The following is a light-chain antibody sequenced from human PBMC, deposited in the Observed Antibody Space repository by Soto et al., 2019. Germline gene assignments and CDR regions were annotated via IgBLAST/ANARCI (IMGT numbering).Light chain of an antibody. V-gene: IGKV3-11*01. CDR3: QQRSNWRPLP. CDR2: DAS. CDR1: QSVSSY. Sequence: IVVTQSPATLSLSPGERATLSCRASQSVSSYLAWYQQKPGQAPRLLIYDASNRATGIPARFSGSGSGTDFTLTISSLEPEDFAVYYCQQRSNWRPLPFGGVTKVDI. J-gene: IGKJ4*01.